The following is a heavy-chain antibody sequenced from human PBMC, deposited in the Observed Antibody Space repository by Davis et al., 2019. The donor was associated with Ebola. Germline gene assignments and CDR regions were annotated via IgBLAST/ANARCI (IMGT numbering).Heavy chain of an antibody. CDR2: VKVDGSEK. Sequence: GESLKISCAASGFTFSDYWMSWVRQAPGKGPEWVANVKVDGSEKYYVDSVRGRFTISRDNADNTLYLQMNRLSTEDTAVYYCAKETGSSGSSFQSYFDFWGQGTLVTVSS. J-gene: IGHJ4*02. D-gene: IGHD1-26*01. V-gene: IGHV3-7*01. CDR3: AKETGSSGSSFQSYFDF. CDR1: GFTFSDYW.